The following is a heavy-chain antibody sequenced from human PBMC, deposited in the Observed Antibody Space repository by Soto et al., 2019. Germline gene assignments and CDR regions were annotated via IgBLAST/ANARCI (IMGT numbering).Heavy chain of an antibody. CDR3: ARGGVSARPDI. J-gene: IGHJ4*02. CDR1: GFSFGSNA. Sequence: QVQLVESGGGVVQPGRSLRLSCITSGFSFGSNAMHWVRQAPGKGLEWVTIIWYDGSNKYYADSVKGRFTISRDNSKNTLYLQMNSRRVEDTAVYYCARGGVSARPDIWGQGTLVTVSS. V-gene: IGHV3-33*01. CDR2: IWYDGSNK. D-gene: IGHD6-6*01.